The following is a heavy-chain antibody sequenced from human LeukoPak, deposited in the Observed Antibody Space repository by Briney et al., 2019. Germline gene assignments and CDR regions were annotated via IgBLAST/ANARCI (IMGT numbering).Heavy chain of an antibody. J-gene: IGHJ5*02. CDR1: GGSFSGYY. D-gene: IGHD3-10*01. CDR2: INHSGST. Sequence: SETLSLTCAVYGGSFSGYYWSWIRQPPGKGLEWIGEINHSGSTNYNPSLKSRVTISVDTSKNQFSLKLSSVTAADTAVYYCARHVTAYYYGSGSRDWFDPWGQGTLVTVSS. CDR3: ARHVTAYYYGSGSRDWFDP. V-gene: IGHV4-34*01.